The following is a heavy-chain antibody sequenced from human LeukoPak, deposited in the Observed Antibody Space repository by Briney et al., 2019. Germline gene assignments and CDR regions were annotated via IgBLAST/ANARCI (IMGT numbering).Heavy chain of an antibody. CDR3: ARPFSLAPTVTPGAFDI. J-gene: IGHJ3*02. D-gene: IGHD4-23*01. CDR1: GGTFSSYA. Sequence: AASVKVSCKASGGTFSSYAISWVRQAPGQGLEWMRGIIPIFGTANYAQKFQGRVTITADESTSTAYMELSSLRSEDTAVYYCARPFSLAPTVTPGAFDIWGQGTMVTVSS. CDR2: IIPIFGTA. V-gene: IGHV1-69*13.